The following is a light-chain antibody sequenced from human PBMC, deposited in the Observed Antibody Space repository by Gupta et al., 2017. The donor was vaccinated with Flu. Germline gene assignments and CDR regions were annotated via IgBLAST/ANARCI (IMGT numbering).Light chain of an antibody. Sequence: GERATLSCRASQSVFSNYFAWYQQKPGQAPRLLLYGVSSRATGIPDRFSGSGSGTDFTLTISRLEPEDFAVYYCQQYGSSPRTFGQGTKLE. CDR3: QQYGSSPRT. J-gene: IGKJ2*01. CDR2: GVS. V-gene: IGKV3-20*01. CDR1: QSVFSNY.